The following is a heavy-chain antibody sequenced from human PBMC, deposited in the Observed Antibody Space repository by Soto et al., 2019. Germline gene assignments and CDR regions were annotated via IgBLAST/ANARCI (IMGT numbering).Heavy chain of an antibody. V-gene: IGHV3-30-3*01. D-gene: IGHD6-13*01. CDR2: ISYDGSNK. CDR3: ARWSGIYAAGIANWFDP. CDR1: GFTFSSYA. J-gene: IGHJ5*02. Sequence: GGSLRLSCAASGFTFSSYAMHWVRQAPGKGLEWVAVISYDGSNKYYADSVKGRFTISRDNSKNTLYLQMNSLRAEDTAVYYCARWSGIYAAGIANWFDPWGQGTLVTVSS.